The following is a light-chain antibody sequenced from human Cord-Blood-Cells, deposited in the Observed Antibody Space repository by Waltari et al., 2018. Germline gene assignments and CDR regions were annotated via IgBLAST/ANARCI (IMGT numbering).Light chain of an antibody. CDR3: CSYAGSSTLV. J-gene: IGLJ3*02. CDR2: EGS. Sequence: QSALTQPASVSGSPGQSITISCTGTSSDVGSYHLVSWYQQHPGTAPKLMIYEGSKRPSGVSNRFSGSKSGNTASLTISGLQAEDEADYYCCSYAGSSTLVFGGGTKLTVL. V-gene: IGLV2-23*01. CDR1: SSDVGSYHL.